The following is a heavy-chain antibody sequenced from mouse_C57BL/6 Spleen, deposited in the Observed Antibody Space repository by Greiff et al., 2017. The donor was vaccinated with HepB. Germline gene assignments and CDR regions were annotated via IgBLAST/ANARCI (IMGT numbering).Heavy chain of an antibody. Sequence: QVHVKQSGAELVKPGASVKLSCKASGYTFTSYWMHWVKQRPGQGLEWIGMIHPNSGSTNYNEKFKSKATLTVDKSSSTAYMQLSSLTSEDSAVYYCAPHYGSSYDPYWGQGTLVTVSA. D-gene: IGHD1-1*01. V-gene: IGHV1-64*01. J-gene: IGHJ3*01. CDR2: IHPNSGST. CDR3: APHYGSSYDPY. CDR1: GYTFTSYW.